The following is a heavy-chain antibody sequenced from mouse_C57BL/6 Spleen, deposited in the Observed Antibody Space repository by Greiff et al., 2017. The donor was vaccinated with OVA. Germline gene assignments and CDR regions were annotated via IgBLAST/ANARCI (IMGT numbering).Heavy chain of an antibody. Sequence: QVQLQQSDAELVKPGASVKISCKVSGYTFTDHTIHWMKQRPEQGLEWIGYIYPRDGSIKYNEKFKGKVTLTADKASSTAYMQLNSLTSEDSAVYFCAYYCTWYFDVWGTGTTGTVSS. CDR2: IYPRDGSI. D-gene: IGHD1-1*01. CDR3: AYYCTWYFDV. V-gene: IGHV1-78*01. CDR1: GYTFTDHT. J-gene: IGHJ1*03.